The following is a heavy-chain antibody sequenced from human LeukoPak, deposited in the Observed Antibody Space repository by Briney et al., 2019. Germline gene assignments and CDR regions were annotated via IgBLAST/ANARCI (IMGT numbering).Heavy chain of an antibody. CDR1: GYSISSGYF. CDR3: AREVYDSSGPVSH. CDR2: IYHSGST. V-gene: IGHV4-38-2*02. D-gene: IGHD3-22*01. Sequence: SETLSLTCTVSGYSISSGYFLGWIRQPPGKWLEWIGSIYHSGSTYYNPSLKSRVTLSVDTSKNQFSLKLSSVTAADTAVYYCAREVYDSSGPVSHWGEGTLVTVSS. J-gene: IGHJ4*02.